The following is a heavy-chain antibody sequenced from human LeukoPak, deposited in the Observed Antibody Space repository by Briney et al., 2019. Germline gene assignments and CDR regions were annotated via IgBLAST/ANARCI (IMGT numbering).Heavy chain of an antibody. J-gene: IGHJ4*02. Sequence: AGGSLRLSCAASGFTFSSSAMHWVRQAPGKGLEWVAVVFSDGTYKYYADSVKGRFTISRDNSKNTLYLQMNSLRAEDTAVYYCAKPRTYGDYDLHFFDYWGQGTLVTVSS. V-gene: IGHV3-30*18. CDR2: VFSDGTYK. D-gene: IGHD4-17*01. CDR3: AKPRTYGDYDLHFFDY. CDR1: GFTFSSSA.